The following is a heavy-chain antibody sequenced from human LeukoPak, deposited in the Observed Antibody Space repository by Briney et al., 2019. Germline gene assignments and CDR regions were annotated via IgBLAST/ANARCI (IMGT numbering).Heavy chain of an antibody. Sequence: GRSLRLSCAASGFTFDDYAMHWVRQAPGKGLEWVSGISWNSGSIGYADSVKGRFTISRDNAKNSLYLQMNSLRAEDTAVYYCAKEPDYGDFFDYWGQGALVTVSS. D-gene: IGHD4-17*01. V-gene: IGHV3-9*01. J-gene: IGHJ4*02. CDR2: ISWNSGSI. CDR3: AKEPDYGDFFDY. CDR1: GFTFDDYA.